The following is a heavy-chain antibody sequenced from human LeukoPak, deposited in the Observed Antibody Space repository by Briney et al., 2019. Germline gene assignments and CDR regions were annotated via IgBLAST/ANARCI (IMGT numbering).Heavy chain of an antibody. V-gene: IGHV3-23*01. D-gene: IGHD3-16*01. CDR1: GFTFSSYS. Sequence: HPGGSLRLSCAASGFTFSSYSMNWVRQAPGKGLELVSSISSSGGSPHYADSVEGRFTISRDNSKNTLYLQMSSLRAEDTAVYYCAKESRVGRTDYWGQGILVTVSS. CDR2: ISSSGGSP. J-gene: IGHJ4*02. CDR3: AKESRVGRTDY.